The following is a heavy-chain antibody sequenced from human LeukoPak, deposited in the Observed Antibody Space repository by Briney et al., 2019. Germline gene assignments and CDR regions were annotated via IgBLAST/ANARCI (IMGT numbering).Heavy chain of an antibody. D-gene: IGHD4-17*01. Sequence: ASVKVSCKASGGTFSSYAISWVRQAPGQGLEWMGWISAYNGNTNYAQKLQGRVTMTTDTSTSTAYMELRSLRSDDTAVYYCARDRGYGARSWYFDLWGRGTLVTVSS. CDR1: GGTFSSYA. J-gene: IGHJ2*01. CDR2: ISAYNGNT. CDR3: ARDRGYGARSWYFDL. V-gene: IGHV1-18*01.